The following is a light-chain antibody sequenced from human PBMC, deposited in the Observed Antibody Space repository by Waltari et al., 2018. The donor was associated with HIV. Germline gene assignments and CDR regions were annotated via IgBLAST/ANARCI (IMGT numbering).Light chain of an antibody. CDR2: SNI. V-gene: IGLV1-44*01. CDR1: SSNFGSNT. CDR3: AAWDDSLNGLWV. Sequence: QSVLTQPPSASGTPGKRVTISCSGSSSNFGSNTVNWYQQLPGTAPKLLIYSNIQRPSGVPDRFSGSKSGTSASLAISGLQSDDEADYYCAAWDDSLNGLWVFGGGTKLTVL. J-gene: IGLJ3*02.